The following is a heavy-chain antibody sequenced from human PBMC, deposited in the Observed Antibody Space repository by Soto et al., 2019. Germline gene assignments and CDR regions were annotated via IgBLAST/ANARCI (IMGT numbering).Heavy chain of an antibody. J-gene: IGHJ4*02. CDR3: ARRYGASFDY. Sequence: SETLSLTCTVSGGSVSSGSYYWSWIRQPPGKGLEWTGYIYSSGSSNYNPSLRSRATISADTSKNQFSVKLNSVTAADTAVYYCARRYGASFDYWGQGTLVTVSS. CDR2: IYSSGSS. CDR1: GGSVSSGSYY. D-gene: IGHD4-17*01. V-gene: IGHV4-61*01.